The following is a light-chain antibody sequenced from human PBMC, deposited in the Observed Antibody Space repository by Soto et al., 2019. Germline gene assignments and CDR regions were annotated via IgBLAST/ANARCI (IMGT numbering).Light chain of an antibody. J-gene: IGKJ1*01. V-gene: IGKV1-5*01. CDR1: QSISSW. CDR2: DAS. CDR3: QHYGGVWT. Sequence: DIQMTQSPSTLSASVGDRVAITVRASQSISSWLAWYQQKPGKAPKVLIYDASSLEGGVPSRFSGTGSATEFILTISSLQPDDFATYHCQHYGGVWTFGQGTKVDIK.